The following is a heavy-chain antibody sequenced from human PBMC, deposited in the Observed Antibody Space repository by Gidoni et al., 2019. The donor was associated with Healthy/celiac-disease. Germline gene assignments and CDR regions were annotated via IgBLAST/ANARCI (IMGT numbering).Heavy chain of an antibody. CDR1: GASISSGDYY. V-gene: IGHV4-30-4*01. CDR2: IYYSGST. J-gene: IGHJ4*02. D-gene: IGHD3-10*01. CDR3: ARGGGSGSYYPHLDY. Sequence: QVQLQESGPGRVKPSQTLSLTCTVPGASISSGDYYCSWIRQPPGKGLEWLGYIYYSGSTYYNPSLKSRVTISVVTSKNQFSLKLSSVTAADTAVYYCARGGGSGSYYPHLDYWGQGTLVTVSS.